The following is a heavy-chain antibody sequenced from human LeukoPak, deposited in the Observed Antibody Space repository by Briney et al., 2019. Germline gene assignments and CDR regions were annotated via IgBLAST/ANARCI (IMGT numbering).Heavy chain of an antibody. J-gene: IGHJ4*02. D-gene: IGHD3-22*01. Sequence: ASGTLSLTCTVSGGSISSDYWSWLRQPPGKGLEWIGYIYYRGSTNYNPSLKSRVTISVDTSKNQFSLKLSSVTAADTAVYYCARLSGYSSGHYYSDYWGQGTLVTVSS. V-gene: IGHV4-59*01. CDR1: GGSISSDY. CDR2: IYYRGST. CDR3: ARLSGYSSGHYYSDY.